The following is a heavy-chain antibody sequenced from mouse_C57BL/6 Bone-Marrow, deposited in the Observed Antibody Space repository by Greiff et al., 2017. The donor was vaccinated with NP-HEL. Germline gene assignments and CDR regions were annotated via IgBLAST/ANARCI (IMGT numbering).Heavy chain of an antibody. CDR3: ARRYGSSPLFAY. Sequence: VQLVESGAELARPGASVKLSCKASGYTFTSYGISWVKQRTGQGLEWIGEIYPRSGNTYYNEKFKGKATLTADKSSSTPYMELRSLTSEDSAVYFCARRYGSSPLFAYWGQGTLVTVSA. J-gene: IGHJ3*01. CDR2: IYPRSGNT. D-gene: IGHD1-1*01. V-gene: IGHV1-81*01. CDR1: GYTFTSYG.